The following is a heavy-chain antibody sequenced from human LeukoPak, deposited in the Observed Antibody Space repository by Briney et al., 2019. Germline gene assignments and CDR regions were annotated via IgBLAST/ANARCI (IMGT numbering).Heavy chain of an antibody. CDR3: ARLPAPKYYYGSGSYTRQLGY. Sequence: SETLSLTCAVYGGSFSGYYWSWIRQPPGKGLEWIGEINHSGSTNCNPSLKSRVTISVDTSKNQFSLKLSSVTAADTAVYYCARLPAPKYYYGSGSYTRQLGYWGQGTLVTVSS. D-gene: IGHD3-10*01. J-gene: IGHJ4*02. V-gene: IGHV4-34*01. CDR1: GGSFSGYY. CDR2: INHSGST.